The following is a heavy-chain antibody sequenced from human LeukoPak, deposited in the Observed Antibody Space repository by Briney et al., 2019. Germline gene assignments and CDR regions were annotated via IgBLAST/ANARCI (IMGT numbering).Heavy chain of an antibody. V-gene: IGHV4-39*07. J-gene: IGHJ4*02. D-gene: IGHD6-19*01. CDR1: GGSISSSDHY. CDR2: IYKTGST. CDR3: ARVPWRTSGWYHFDGDY. Sequence: SEALSLTCSVAGGSISSSDHYWGWIRQTPGGGLEGIGSIYKTGSTDYNPSLRSRVTISVDTSRNQFSLKVNSVTAADTAVYYCARVPWRTSGWYHFDGDYWGQGTLVTVSS.